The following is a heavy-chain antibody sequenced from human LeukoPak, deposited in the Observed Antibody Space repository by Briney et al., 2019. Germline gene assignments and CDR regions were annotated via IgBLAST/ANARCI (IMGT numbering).Heavy chain of an antibody. V-gene: IGHV3-30*18. Sequence: GGSLRLSCAASGFTFSSYGMHWVRQAPGKGLEWVAVISYDGSNKYYADSVKGRFTISRDNSKNTLYLQMNSLRAEDTAVYYCAKEQITARFPGYSYGLDYWGQGTLVTVSS. CDR2: ISYDGSNK. D-gene: IGHD5-18*01. CDR3: AKEQITARFPGYSYGLDY. CDR1: GFTFSSYG. J-gene: IGHJ4*02.